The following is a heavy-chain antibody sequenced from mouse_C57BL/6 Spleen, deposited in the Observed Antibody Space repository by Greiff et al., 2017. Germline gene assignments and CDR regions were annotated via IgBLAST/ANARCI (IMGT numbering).Heavy chain of an antibody. CDR1: GYAFSSYW. D-gene: IGHD1-1*01. Sequence: QVQLKQSGAELVKPGASVKISCKASGYAFSSYWMNWVKQRPGKGLEWIGQTYPGDGDTNYNGKFKGKATLTADKSSTTAYMQLSILPAEATAVYFSAKNGVVAGAMDDWGQGTSVTVSS. CDR2: TYPGDGDT. CDR3: AKNGVVAGAMDD. J-gene: IGHJ4*01. V-gene: IGHV1-80*01.